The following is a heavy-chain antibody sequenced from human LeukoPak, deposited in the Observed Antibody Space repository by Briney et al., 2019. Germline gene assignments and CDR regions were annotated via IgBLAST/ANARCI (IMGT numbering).Heavy chain of an antibody. V-gene: IGHV4-39*01. CDR1: GGSISSSSYY. CDR3: ARHGVVTDYYYYYYMDV. D-gene: IGHD3-3*01. J-gene: IGHJ6*03. Sequence: SETLSLTCTVSGGSISSSSYYWGWIRQPPGKGLEWIGSIYYSGSTYYNPSRKSRVTISVDTSKNQFSLRLSSVTAADTAVYYCARHGVVTDYYYYYYMDVWGKGTTVTVSS. CDR2: IYYSGST.